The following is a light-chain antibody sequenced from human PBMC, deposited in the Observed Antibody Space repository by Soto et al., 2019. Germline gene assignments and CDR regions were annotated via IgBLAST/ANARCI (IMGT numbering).Light chain of an antibody. CDR1: QSVSNNY. Sequence: EIVLTHSPGTLSLSPGERATLSCRAIQSVSNNYLAWYQQKPGQAPRLLIYGASNRATGIPDRFSGSGSGTDFTLTISSLEPEDFAVYYCQQRSNWPPETFGQGTRLEIK. CDR2: GAS. J-gene: IGKJ5*01. V-gene: IGKV3D-20*02. CDR3: QQRSNWPPET.